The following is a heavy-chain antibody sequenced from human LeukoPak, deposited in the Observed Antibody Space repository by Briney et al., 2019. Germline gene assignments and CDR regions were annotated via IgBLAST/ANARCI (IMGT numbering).Heavy chain of an antibody. CDR3: ARGGVIAAAVF. CDR1: GGSISSSSYY. CDR2: INHSGST. D-gene: IGHD6-13*01. V-gene: IGHV4-39*07. J-gene: IGHJ4*02. Sequence: SETLSLTCTVSGGSISSSSYYWSWIRQPPGTGLEWIGEINHSGSTNYNPSLKSRVTISVDTSKNQFSLKLSSVTAADTAVYYCARGGVIAAAVFWGQGTLVTVSS.